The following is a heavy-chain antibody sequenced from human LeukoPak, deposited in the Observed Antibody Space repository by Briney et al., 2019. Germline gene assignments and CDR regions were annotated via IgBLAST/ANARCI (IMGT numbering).Heavy chain of an antibody. J-gene: IGHJ4*02. CDR3: ARGYASGWIRELDY. CDR2: INPNSGGT. D-gene: IGHD6-19*01. CDR1: QYTFTGYY. Sequence: ASVKVSCKASQYTFTGYYMHWVRQAPGQGLEWMGLINPNSGGTKYAQKFQSRLTMTRDTSISTAYMELSSLRSDDTAVYFCARGYASGWIRELDYWGQGTLVTVSS. V-gene: IGHV1-2*02.